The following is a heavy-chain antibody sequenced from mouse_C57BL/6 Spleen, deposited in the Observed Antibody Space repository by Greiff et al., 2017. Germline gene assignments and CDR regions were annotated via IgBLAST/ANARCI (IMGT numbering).Heavy chain of an antibody. CDR3: ARKSYYYGRWGYFDY. Sequence: VQLQESGPELVRPGVSVKISCKGSGYTFTDYAMHWVKQSHAKSLEWIGVISTYYGDASYNQKFKEKATMTVDKSSSTAYMELARLTSEDSAVYYCARKSYYYGRWGYFDYWCQGTTLTVSS. J-gene: IGHJ2*01. CDR2: ISTYYGDA. CDR1: GYTFTDYA. V-gene: IGHV1-67*01. D-gene: IGHD1-1*01.